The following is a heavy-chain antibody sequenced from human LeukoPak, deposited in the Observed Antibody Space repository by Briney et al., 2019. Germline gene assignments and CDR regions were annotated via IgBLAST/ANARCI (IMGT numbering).Heavy chain of an antibody. Sequence: PGGSLRLSCAASGFTFSSYAMHWVRQAPGKGLEWVAVISYDGSNKYYADSVKGRFTISRDNSKNTLYLQMNSLRAEDTAVYYCARDQGLRIAAAGTLSYWGQGTLVTVSS. CDR2: ISYDGSNK. J-gene: IGHJ4*02. D-gene: IGHD6-13*01. V-gene: IGHV3-30*04. CDR3: ARDQGLRIAAAGTLSY. CDR1: GFTFSSYA.